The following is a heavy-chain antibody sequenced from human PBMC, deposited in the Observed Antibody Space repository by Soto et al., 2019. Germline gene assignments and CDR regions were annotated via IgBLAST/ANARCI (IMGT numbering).Heavy chain of an antibody. CDR3: AKQSTLIRLGYVHY. D-gene: IGHD3-10*02. CDR2: ISLYSDGT. J-gene: IGHJ4*02. CDR1: GYTFSNYG. Sequence: QVQLVQSGGEVKRPGASVKVSCKTSGYTFSNYGITWVRQAPGQPLEWLGWISLYSDGTNYAQKLHGGVTIPTDTHMNTHCLQVNSLRADDTAVYYCAKQSTLIRLGYVHYWGQGTLVTGSS. V-gene: IGHV1-18*01.